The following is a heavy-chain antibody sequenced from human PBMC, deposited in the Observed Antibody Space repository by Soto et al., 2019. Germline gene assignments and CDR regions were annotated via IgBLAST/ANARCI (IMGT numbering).Heavy chain of an antibody. CDR2: INPNSGGT. CDR1: GYTFTGYY. D-gene: IGHD6-6*01. J-gene: IGHJ5*02. V-gene: IGHV1-2*04. Sequence: QVQLVQSGAEVKKPGASVKVSCKASGYTFTGYYMHWVRQAPGQGLEWMGWINPNSGGTNYAQKFQGWVTMTRDTSISTAYMELSRLRSDDTAVYYCAREGSSSSDPNINWFDPWRQGTLVTVSS. CDR3: AREGSSSSDPNINWFDP.